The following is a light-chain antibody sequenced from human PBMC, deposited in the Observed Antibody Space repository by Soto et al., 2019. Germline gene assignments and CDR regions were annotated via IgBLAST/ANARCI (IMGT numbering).Light chain of an antibody. J-gene: IGKJ4*02. Sequence: EVVLTPSPVTLSLSPGERATLSCRAGQSFRGLLAWYQQKPGQAPRLLIYDEYNRATGIPPRFSGSGSGTDFTLTITSLEHEDPAVHYCQHRENWPLTFGGGAMV. CDR3: QHRENWPLT. V-gene: IGKV3-11*01. CDR1: QSFRGL. CDR2: DEY.